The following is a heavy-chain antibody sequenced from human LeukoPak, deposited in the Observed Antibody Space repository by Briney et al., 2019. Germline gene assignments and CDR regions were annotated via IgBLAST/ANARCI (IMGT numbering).Heavy chain of an antibody. CDR1: GFTLSTYW. D-gene: IGHD2-2*01. Sequence: PGGSLRLSCAASGFTLSTYWMHWVRQAPGKGLVWVSRINSDGSTTTYADSVKGRFTISRDNAKNTLYLQMNSLRAEDTAMYYCARDLGSCSSNRCQTNWFHPWGQGTLVTVSS. V-gene: IGHV3-74*01. CDR2: INSDGSTT. J-gene: IGHJ5*02. CDR3: ARDLGSCSSNRCQTNWFHP.